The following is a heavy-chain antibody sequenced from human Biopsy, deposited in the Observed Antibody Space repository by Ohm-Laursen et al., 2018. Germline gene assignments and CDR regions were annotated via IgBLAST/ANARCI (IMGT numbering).Heavy chain of an antibody. CDR2: IFYRGST. V-gene: IGHV4-39*01. CDR3: ARDYDTSGYYYVS. D-gene: IGHD3-22*01. Sequence: TLSLTCTVSGGSISNNNYYWGWIRQPPGKGLEWIGSIFYRGSTHYKPSLKSRVNISVDTSKYQFSLKLNSVTAADTAVYHCARDYDTSGYYYVSWGQGTLVTVSS. CDR1: GGSISNNNYY. J-gene: IGHJ5*02.